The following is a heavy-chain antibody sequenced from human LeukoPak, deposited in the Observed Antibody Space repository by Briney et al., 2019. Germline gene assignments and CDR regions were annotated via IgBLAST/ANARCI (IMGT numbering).Heavy chain of an antibody. Sequence: SETLSLTCAVYGGSFSGYYWSWIRQPPGKGLEWIGEINHSGSTNYNPSLKSRVTMSVDTSKNQFSLKLSSVTAADTAVYYCARAGYSYGYDAFDIWGQGTMVTVSS. V-gene: IGHV4-34*01. CDR1: GGSFSGYY. CDR3: ARAGYSYGYDAFDI. D-gene: IGHD5-18*01. J-gene: IGHJ3*02. CDR2: INHSGST.